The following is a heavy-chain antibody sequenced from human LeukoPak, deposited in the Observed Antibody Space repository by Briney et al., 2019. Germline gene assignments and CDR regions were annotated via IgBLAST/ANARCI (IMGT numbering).Heavy chain of an antibody. Sequence: SETLSLTCAVSGGSISSGGYSRRWIRQPPGKGLEWIGYIYHSGSTYYNPSLQSRFTISVDTSKNQFSLRLTSVTAADTAVYYCARGGGYCSSYRCSPFDYWGQGTLVTVSS. CDR1: GGSISSGGYS. D-gene: IGHD2-2*01. V-gene: IGHV4-30-2*01. J-gene: IGHJ4*02. CDR3: ARGGGYCSSYRCSPFDY. CDR2: IYHSGST.